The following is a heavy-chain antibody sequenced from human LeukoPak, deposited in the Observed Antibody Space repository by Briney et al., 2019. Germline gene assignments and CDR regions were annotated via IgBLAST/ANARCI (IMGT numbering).Heavy chain of an antibody. CDR2: IYYSGST. CDR3: ARVGGSNYYYYGMDV. CDR1: GGSISSYY. Sequence: SETLSLTCTVSGGSISSYYWSWIRQPPGKGLEWIGYIYYSGSTNYNPSLKSRVTISVDTSRNQFSLKLSSVTAADTAVYYCARVGGSNYYYYGMDVWGQGTTVTVSS. D-gene: IGHD3-10*01. J-gene: IGHJ6*02. V-gene: IGHV4-59*01.